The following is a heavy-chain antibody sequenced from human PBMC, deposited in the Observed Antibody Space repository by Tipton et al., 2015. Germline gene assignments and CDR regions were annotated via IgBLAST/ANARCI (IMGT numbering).Heavy chain of an antibody. CDR3: ARGELGDFDS. J-gene: IGHJ4*02. V-gene: IGHV4-38-2*01. CDR1: GYSISRGYS. CDR2: VDHSGDS. D-gene: IGHD6-6*01. Sequence: LRLSCAVSGYSISRGYSWAWIRQPPGKGLEWIGSVDHSGDSYSNPSLKSRVTISLDTSKNQFSLQLSSVTDADTAVYYCARGELGDFDSWGRGTLVTVSS.